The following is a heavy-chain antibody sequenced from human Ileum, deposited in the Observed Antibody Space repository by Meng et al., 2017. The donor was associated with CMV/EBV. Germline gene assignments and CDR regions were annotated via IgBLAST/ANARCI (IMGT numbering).Heavy chain of an antibody. D-gene: IGHD6-19*01. CDR1: GFTFSSYS. V-gene: IGHV3-21*01. CDR2: IGTSSSVT. CDR3: ARVESGWFSHH. Sequence: LSCVGSGFTFSSYSMNWVRQAPGKGLEWVSSIGTSSSVTHYADSVKGRFTISRDNAKNSLFLQMNSLRVEDTAVYYCARVESGWFSHHWGPGTLVTVSS. J-gene: IGHJ5*02.